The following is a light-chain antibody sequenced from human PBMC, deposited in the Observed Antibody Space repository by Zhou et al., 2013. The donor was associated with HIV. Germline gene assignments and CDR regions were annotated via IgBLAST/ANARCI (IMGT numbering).Light chain of an antibody. V-gene: IGKV3-11*01. CDR2: DAS. CDR3: QQRSTWLWT. J-gene: IGKJ1*01. Sequence: ELVLTQSPATLSLSPGERATLSCRASQSVSRYLAWYQQKPGQAPRLLIYDASNRATGIPARFSGSGSGTDFTLTISSLEPEDFAVYYCQQRSTWLWTFGQGTKGG. CDR1: QSVSRY.